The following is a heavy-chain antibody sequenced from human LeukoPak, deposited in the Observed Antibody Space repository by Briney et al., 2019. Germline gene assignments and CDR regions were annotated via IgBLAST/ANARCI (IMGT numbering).Heavy chain of an antibody. D-gene: IGHD3-3*01. Sequence: PGGSLRLSCAASGFTFSSYSMNWVRQAPGKGLEWVSSISSSSSYIYYADSVKGRFTISRDNAKNSLYLQMNSLRADDTAVYYCARVPLRFLEWDQFDYWGQGTLVTVSS. CDR2: ISSSSSYI. V-gene: IGHV3-21*01. CDR1: GFTFSSYS. CDR3: ARVPLRFLEWDQFDY. J-gene: IGHJ4*02.